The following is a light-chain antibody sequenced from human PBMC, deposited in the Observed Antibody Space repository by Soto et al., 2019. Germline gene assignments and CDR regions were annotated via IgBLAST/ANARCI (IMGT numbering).Light chain of an antibody. Sequence: AIQMTQSPSSLSASVGDRVTIICRASQGIRNDLGWYQQRTGKAPKLLIYATSNLQSGVPSRFSGSGSGTDFTLTISSLQPEDFATYYCLQDYSYPRTFGQGTKVEIK. CDR3: LQDYSYPRT. V-gene: IGKV1-6*01. J-gene: IGKJ1*01. CDR1: QGIRND. CDR2: ATS.